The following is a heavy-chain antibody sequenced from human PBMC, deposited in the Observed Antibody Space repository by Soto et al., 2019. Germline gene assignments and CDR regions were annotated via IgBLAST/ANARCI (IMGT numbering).Heavy chain of an antibody. CDR2: ISWNTGNI. J-gene: IGHJ4*02. D-gene: IGHD6-19*01. Sequence: EVQLVESGGGLIQPGRSLRLSCAASGFTFDDYAMHWVRQGPGKGLEWVSSISWNTGNIGYADSVKGRFTISRDNAKNSLYLQMNNLRPEDTALYYCAKEAINTGWSGGRIYYFDQWGQGTLVTVSS. CDR1: GFTFDDYA. V-gene: IGHV3-9*01. CDR3: AKEAINTGWSGGRIYYFDQ.